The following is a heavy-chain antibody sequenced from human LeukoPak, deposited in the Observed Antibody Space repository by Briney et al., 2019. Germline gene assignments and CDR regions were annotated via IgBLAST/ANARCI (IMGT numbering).Heavy chain of an antibody. V-gene: IGHV3-23*01. CDR2: ISGSGGST. J-gene: IGHJ4*02. CDR3: AKDPGYDFWSGSTFDY. D-gene: IGHD3-3*01. Sequence: PGGSLRLSCAASGFTFSSYAMSWVRQAPGKGLEWVSAISGSGGSTYYADSVKGRFTISRDNSKNTLYLQMNSLRAEDTAVYYCAKDPGYDFWSGSTFDYWGQGTLVTVSS. CDR1: GFTFSSYA.